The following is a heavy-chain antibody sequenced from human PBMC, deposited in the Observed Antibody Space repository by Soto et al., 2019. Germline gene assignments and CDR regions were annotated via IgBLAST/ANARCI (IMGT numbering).Heavy chain of an antibody. Sequence: QVQLQQWGAGLLKPSETLSLTCAVYGGSFSGYYWSWIRQPPGKGLEWIGEINHSGSTNYNPSLKSRVTIXXDXSXXQFSLKLSSVTAADTAVYYCARGPSYGSGSYGMDVWGQGTTVTVSS. V-gene: IGHV4-34*01. D-gene: IGHD3-10*01. CDR3: ARGPSYGSGSYGMDV. CDR2: INHSGST. CDR1: GGSFSGYY. J-gene: IGHJ6*02.